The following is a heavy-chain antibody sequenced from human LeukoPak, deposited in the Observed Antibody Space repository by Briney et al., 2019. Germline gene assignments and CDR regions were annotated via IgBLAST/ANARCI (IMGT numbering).Heavy chain of an antibody. CDR1: GFTFSSYA. D-gene: IGHD2-21*02. V-gene: IGHV3-15*01. J-gene: IGHJ4*02. Sequence: GGSLRLSCAASGFTFSSYAMHWVRQAPGKGLEWVGRIKSKTDGGTTDYAAPVKGRFTISRDDSKNTLYLQMNSLKTEDTAVYYCTTVSAYCGGDCGNYFDSWGQGILVTVSS. CDR3: TTVSAYCGGDCGNYFDS. CDR2: IKSKTDGGTT.